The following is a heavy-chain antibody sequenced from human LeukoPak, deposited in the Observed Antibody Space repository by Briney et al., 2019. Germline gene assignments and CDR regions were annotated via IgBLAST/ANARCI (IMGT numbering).Heavy chain of an antibody. CDR2: IRYDGSNK. CDR1: GFTFSSYG. V-gene: IGHV3-30*02. CDR3: AKDIRNYYDSSGYFDY. J-gene: IGHJ4*02. D-gene: IGHD3-22*01. Sequence: GGSLRLSCAASGFTFSSYGMHWVRQAPGKGLEWVAFIRYDGSNKYYADSVKGRFTISRDNSKNTLYLQTNSLRAEDTAVYYCAKDIRNYYDSSGYFDYWGQGTLVTVSS.